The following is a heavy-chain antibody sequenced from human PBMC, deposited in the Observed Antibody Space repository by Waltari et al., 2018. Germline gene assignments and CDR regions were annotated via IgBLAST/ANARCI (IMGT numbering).Heavy chain of an antibody. CDR3: ARGGYSSSFDN. V-gene: IGHV3-11*01. D-gene: IGHD6-6*01. J-gene: IGHJ4*01. CDR2: FGSDTTTI. Sequence: QEQLVESGGAVVKPGGSLRISCVASGFTFSAYYISCIRQTPGKGLEWVAYFGSDTTTISYADSVKGRFTISRDNSKNSLFLQMNNLRAEDAAMYYCARGGYSSSFDNWGHGTLVTVSS. CDR1: GFTFSAYY.